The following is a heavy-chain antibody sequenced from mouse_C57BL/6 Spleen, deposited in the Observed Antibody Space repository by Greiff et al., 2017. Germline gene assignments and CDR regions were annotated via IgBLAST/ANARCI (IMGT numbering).Heavy chain of an antibody. V-gene: IGHV1-82*01. D-gene: IGHD2-5*01. J-gene: IGHJ2*01. CDR3: ARPYSKGYYFDY. Sequence: QVQLQQSGAELVKPGASVKLSCKASGYTFTSYWMHWVKQRPGRGLEWIGRIYPGDGDTNYNGKFKGKATLTADKSSSTAYMQLSSLTSEDSAVYFCARPYSKGYYFDYWGQGTTLTVSS. CDR1: GYTFTSYW. CDR2: IYPGDGDT.